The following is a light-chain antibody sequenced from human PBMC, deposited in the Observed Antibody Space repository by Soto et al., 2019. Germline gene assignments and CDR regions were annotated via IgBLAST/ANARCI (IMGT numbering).Light chain of an antibody. CDR1: SSDVGGYNY. V-gene: IGLV2-8*01. CDR3: SSYAGSNNVV. CDR2: EVS. J-gene: IGLJ2*01. Sequence: QSALTQPPSASGSPGQSVTISCTGTSSDVGGYNYVSWYQRHPGKAPKLTIYEVSKRPSGVPDRFSGSKSGNTASLTVSGLQAEDEADYYCSSYAGSNNVVFGGGTKLPS.